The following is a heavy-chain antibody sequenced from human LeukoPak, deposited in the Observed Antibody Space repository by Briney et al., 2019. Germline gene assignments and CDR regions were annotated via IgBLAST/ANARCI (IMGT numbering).Heavy chain of an antibody. J-gene: IGHJ3*02. CDR2: ISSSGLTI. Sequence: GGSLRLSCAASGFXFSSYEMTWVRQAPGKGLEWVSYISSSGLTIYYAASVRGRFTISRDNANNSLYLQMNSLRAEDTAVYYCARERVTTGGDAFDIWGQGTMVTVSS. D-gene: IGHD4-17*01. CDR3: ARERVTTGGDAFDI. CDR1: GFXFSSYE. V-gene: IGHV3-48*03.